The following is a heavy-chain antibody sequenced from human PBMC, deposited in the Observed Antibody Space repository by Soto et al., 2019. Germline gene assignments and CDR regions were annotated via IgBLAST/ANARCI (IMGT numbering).Heavy chain of an antibody. CDR1: GDSMSSSDYY. CDR2: IYYSGST. Sequence: QLQLHESGPGLVKPSETLSLTCAVSGDSMSSSDYYWVWISQPPGKGLEWIGSIYYSGSTYYNPSLQSRVAISVDTSKNQFSLKLESVAAANTAIYYCARRTVNIRTFYSGLKTPCFDYWGQGAPVTVSS. CDR3: ARRTVNIRTFYSGLKTPCFDY. J-gene: IGHJ4*02. V-gene: IGHV4-39*01. D-gene: IGHD6-19*01.